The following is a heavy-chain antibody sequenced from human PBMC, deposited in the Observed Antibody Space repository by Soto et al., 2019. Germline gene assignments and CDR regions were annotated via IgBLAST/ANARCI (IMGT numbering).Heavy chain of an antibody. CDR3: ARDGGDLTYYYYYGMDV. CDR2: ISAYNGNT. J-gene: IGHJ6*02. V-gene: IGHV1-18*01. Sequence: ASVKVSCKASGYTFTSYGISWVRQAPGQGLEWMGWISAYNGNTNYAQKLQGRVTMTTDTSTSTAYMELRSLRSDDTAVYYCARDGGDLTYYYYYGMDVWGQGXTVTVYS. CDR1: GYTFTSYG. D-gene: IGHD2-21*02.